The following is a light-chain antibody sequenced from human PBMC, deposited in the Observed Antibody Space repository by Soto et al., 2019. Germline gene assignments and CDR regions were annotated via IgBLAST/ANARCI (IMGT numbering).Light chain of an antibody. J-gene: IGLJ1*01. V-gene: IGLV2-14*03. CDR2: DVS. CDR1: SSDVGAFNY. CDR3: SSYTSSSTHYV. Sequence: QSVLTQPASVSGSPGQSITISCIGTSSDVGAFNYVSWYQHHPGKAPKLIIYDVSNRPSGVSNRFSGSKSGNTASLTISGLQAEDEADYYCSSYTSSSTHYVFGTGTKVTVL.